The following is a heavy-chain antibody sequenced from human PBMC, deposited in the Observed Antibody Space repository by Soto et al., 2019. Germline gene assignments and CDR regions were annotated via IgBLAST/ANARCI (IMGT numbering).Heavy chain of an antibody. D-gene: IGHD3-22*01. CDR3: AKVFYYYDSSGYYYFDY. Sequence: GGSLRLSCAASGFTFSSYAVSWVRQAPGKGPEWISSTSGSGSTIYYADSVKGRFTISRDNSKNTLYLQMSSLRAEDTAVYYCAKVFYYYDSSGYYYFDYWGQGTLVTVS. CDR2: TSGSGSTI. V-gene: IGHV3-23*01. J-gene: IGHJ4*02. CDR1: GFTFSSYA.